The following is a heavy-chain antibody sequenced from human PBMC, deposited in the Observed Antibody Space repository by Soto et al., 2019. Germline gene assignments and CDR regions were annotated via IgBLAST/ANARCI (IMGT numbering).Heavy chain of an antibody. J-gene: IGHJ4*02. CDR3: AACISSGWYGGFDY. Sequence: KPSETLSLTCAVYGGSFSGYYWSWIRQPPGKGLEWIGEINHSGSTNYNPSLKSRVTISVDTSKNQFSLKLSSVTAADTAVYYCAACISSGWYGGFDYSGQATLVTVSS. CDR1: GGSFSGYY. V-gene: IGHV4-34*01. D-gene: IGHD6-19*01. CDR2: INHSGST.